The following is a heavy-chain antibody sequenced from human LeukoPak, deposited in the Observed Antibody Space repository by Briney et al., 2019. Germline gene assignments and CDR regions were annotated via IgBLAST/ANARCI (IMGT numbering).Heavy chain of an antibody. V-gene: IGHV4-4*02. CDR2: ISLTGRT. D-gene: IGHD3-10*01. Sequence: SETLSPTCGVSGGSISSTNWWSWVRQPPGQGLEWIGEISLTGRTNYNPSLNGRVTMSLDESRNQLSLKLSSVTAADTAVYYCARRSSLLWFGDQVGFDYWGQGTLVTVSS. CDR1: GGSISSTNW. CDR3: ARRSSLLWFGDQVGFDY. J-gene: IGHJ4*02.